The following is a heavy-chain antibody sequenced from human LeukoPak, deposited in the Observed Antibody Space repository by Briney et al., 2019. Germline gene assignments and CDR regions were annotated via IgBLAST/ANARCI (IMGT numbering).Heavy chain of an antibody. CDR2: MNPNSGDT. Sequence: GASVKVSCKASGYTLTDYYIHWVRQAPGQGLEWMGWMNPNSGDTNSAQSFQGRVTMTRETSISTAYMELSRLRFDDTAVYYCARERAYYYESSGYREIYNWFHPWGQGTLVTVSS. D-gene: IGHD3-22*01. CDR1: GYTLTDYY. V-gene: IGHV1-2*02. J-gene: IGHJ5*02. CDR3: ARERAYYYESSGYREIYNWFHP.